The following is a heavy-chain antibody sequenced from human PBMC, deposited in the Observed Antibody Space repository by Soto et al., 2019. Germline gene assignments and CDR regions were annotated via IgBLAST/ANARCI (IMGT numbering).Heavy chain of an antibody. J-gene: IGHJ5*02. Sequence: QVQLVQSGAEVKKPGASVMLSCKASGYTFTTYTMNWVRQAPGQRLEWMGWINPVNGNTKSSQKFQDRVIITRDTSASRAYRELRSLRSEDTAVYDCARGIATGQLDPWGQGTLVIVSS. CDR3: ARGIATGQLDP. CDR2: INPVNGNT. D-gene: IGHD6-13*01. V-gene: IGHV1-3*01. CDR1: GYTFTTYT.